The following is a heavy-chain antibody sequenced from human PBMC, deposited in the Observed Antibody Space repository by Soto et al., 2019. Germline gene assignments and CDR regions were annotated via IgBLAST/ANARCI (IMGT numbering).Heavy chain of an antibody. CDR3: VRLVGGATRHTDYDS. V-gene: IGHV4-39*01. J-gene: IGHJ5*01. CDR2: VYYSGGA. CDR1: RVSIHSSHSF. Sequence: SETLSLTCAVPRVSIHSSHSFWAWIRQHPGKGLEFIGSVYYSGGANYNPSLKSRATISVDTSKNQLSLRVNSVTAADTAVYYCVRLVGGATRHTDYDSRGQGTLDPVSS. D-gene: IGHD4-17*01.